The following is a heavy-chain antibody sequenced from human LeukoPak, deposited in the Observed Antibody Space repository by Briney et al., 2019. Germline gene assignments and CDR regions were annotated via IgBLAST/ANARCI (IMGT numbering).Heavy chain of an antibody. V-gene: IGHV4-59*01. D-gene: IGHD3-22*01. Sequence: SETLSLTCAVYGGSFSGYYWSWIRQPPGKGLEWIGYIYYSGSTNYNPSLKSRVTISVDTSKNQFSPKLSSVTAADTAVYYCARGVSDSSGYYYKYYFDYWGQGTLVTVSS. CDR2: IYYSGST. CDR3: ARGVSDSSGYYYKYYFDY. CDR1: GGSFSGYY. J-gene: IGHJ4*02.